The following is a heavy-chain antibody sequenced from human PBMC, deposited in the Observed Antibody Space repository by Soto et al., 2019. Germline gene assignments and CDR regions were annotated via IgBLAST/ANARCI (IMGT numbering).Heavy chain of an antibody. V-gene: IGHV1-8*01. D-gene: IGHD3-16*01. J-gene: IGHJ5*02. Sequence: GASVKVSCKASGYSFINNDVSWVRQATGQGLEWMGSMNPGSGDTGYAQKFQGRFTMTRDISTATAYMELSSLRSDDPATYYCARMATFGSLNWFDPWGQGTMVRVPS. CDR2: MNPGSGDT. CDR3: ARMATFGSLNWFDP. CDR1: GYSFINND.